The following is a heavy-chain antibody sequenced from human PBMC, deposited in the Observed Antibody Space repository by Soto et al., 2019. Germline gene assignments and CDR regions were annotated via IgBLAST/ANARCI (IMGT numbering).Heavy chain of an antibody. J-gene: IGHJ5*02. D-gene: IGHD3-10*01. V-gene: IGHV4-59*01. CDR1: GASITTYY. CDR2: ISYSGST. Sequence: SETLSLTFSVSGASITTYYWSWIRQPPGKGLEWIGSISYSGSTKYNPPLESRVMISLDTSKNQFSLRLTSVTAADTALYYCARDWDSSGLFDPWGQGALVTVSS. CDR3: ARDWDSSGLFDP.